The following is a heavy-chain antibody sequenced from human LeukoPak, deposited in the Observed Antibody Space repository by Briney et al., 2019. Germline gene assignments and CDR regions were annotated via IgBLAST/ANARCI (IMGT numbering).Heavy chain of an antibody. V-gene: IGHV4-34*01. CDR1: GGSFSGYY. CDR3: ARDGDSSSSY. Sequence: PSETLSLTCAVSGGSFSGYYWSWIRQPPGKGLEWIGEINHSGSTNYNPSLKSRVTISVDTSKNQFSLKLSSVTAADTAVYYCARDGDSSSSYWGQGTLVTVSS. D-gene: IGHD6-6*01. CDR2: INHSGST. J-gene: IGHJ4*02.